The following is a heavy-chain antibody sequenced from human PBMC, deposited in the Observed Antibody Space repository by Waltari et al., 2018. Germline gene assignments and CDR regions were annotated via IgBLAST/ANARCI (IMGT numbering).Heavy chain of an antibody. J-gene: IGHJ4*02. Sequence: VQLQQSGAGPVKPAGTLSVTCVDSRQPVSASDWWRWVRQSPGKGLEWIGQVRGSGRSNYNPSLETRVSVSIDTSEKQFSLRMTFATAADTAVYYCARDRGRGLFLDSWGQGTLVTVSP. D-gene: IGHD1-1*01. CDR1: RQPVSASDW. CDR3: ARDRGRGLFLDS. V-gene: IGHV4-4*02. CDR2: VRGSGRS.